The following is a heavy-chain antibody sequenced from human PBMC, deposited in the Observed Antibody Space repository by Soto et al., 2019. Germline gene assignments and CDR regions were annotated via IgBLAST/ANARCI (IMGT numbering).Heavy chain of an antibody. CDR2: INPNSGGT. CDR3: ARGPSLHDFWSAYSSHYYYYYGLDV. D-gene: IGHD3-3*01. V-gene: IGHV1-2*02. Sequence: ASVKVSCKASGYTFTGYYMHWVRQAPGQGLEWMGWINPNSGGTNYAQKFQGRVTMTRDTSISTAYMELSRLRSDDTAVYYCARGPSLHDFWSAYSSHYYYYYGLDVWGQGTTVTVSS. CDR1: GYTFTGYY. J-gene: IGHJ6*02.